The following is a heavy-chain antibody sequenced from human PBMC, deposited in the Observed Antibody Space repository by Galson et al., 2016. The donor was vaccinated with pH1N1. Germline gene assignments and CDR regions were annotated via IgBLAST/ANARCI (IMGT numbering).Heavy chain of an antibody. CDR3: ARKEMRGSYYFLGDY. J-gene: IGHJ4*02. CDR1: GGSFSDYY. Sequence: SLTCAVYGGSFSDYYWSWIRQPPGKGLEWIGEINHSGSTNYNPSLKSRVTISVDASKNQVSLKLSSVTAADTAVYYCARKEMRGSYYFLGDYWGQGTLVTVSS. CDR2: INHSGST. D-gene: IGHD3-10*01. V-gene: IGHV4-34*01.